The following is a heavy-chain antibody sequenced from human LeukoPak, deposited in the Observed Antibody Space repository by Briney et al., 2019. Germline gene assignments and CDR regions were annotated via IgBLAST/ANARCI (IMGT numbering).Heavy chain of an antibody. D-gene: IGHD2-2*01. CDR3: AKNTRIVVVPAAIGA. CDR2: TRYDGSNK. J-gene: IGHJ4*02. Sequence: PGGSLRLSCAASGFTFSSYGMHWVRQAPGKGLEWVAFTRYDGSNKYYADSVKGRFTISRDNSKNTLYLQMNSLRAEDTAVYYCAKNTRIVVVPAAIGAWGQGTLVTVSS. CDR1: GFTFSSYG. V-gene: IGHV3-30*02.